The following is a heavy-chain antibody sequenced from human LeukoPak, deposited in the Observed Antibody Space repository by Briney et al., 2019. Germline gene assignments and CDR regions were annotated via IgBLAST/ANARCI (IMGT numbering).Heavy chain of an antibody. CDR2: ISWNGRNT. D-gene: IGHD2-8*01. CDR1: GFNFDDYG. Sequence: GGSLRLSCAASGFNFDDYGMSWVRHAPGKGLEWVSGISWNGRNTGYADSVKGRFTISRDNAKNSVFLQVNSLRADDTAFYYCAREGIYCVNGVCYLDYWGQGTLVTVSS. J-gene: IGHJ4*02. CDR3: AREGIYCVNGVCYLDY. V-gene: IGHV3-20*04.